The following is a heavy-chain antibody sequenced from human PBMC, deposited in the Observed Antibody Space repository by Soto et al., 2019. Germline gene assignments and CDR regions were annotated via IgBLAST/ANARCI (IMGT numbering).Heavy chain of an antibody. V-gene: IGHV3-33*01. D-gene: IGHD6-13*01. CDR2: IWYDGSNK. CDR3: AREAAAGAFDY. J-gene: IGHJ4*02. CDR1: GFTFSSYG. Sequence: QVQLVESGGGVVQPGRSLRLSCAASGFTFSSYGMHWVRQAPGKGLEWVAVIWYDGSNKYYADSVKGRFTISRDNSKNTLYLQMNSLRAEDTAVYYCAREAAAGAFDYWGQGTLVTVSS.